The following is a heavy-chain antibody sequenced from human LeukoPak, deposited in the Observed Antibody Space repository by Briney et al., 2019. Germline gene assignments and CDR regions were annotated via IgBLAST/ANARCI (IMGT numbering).Heavy chain of an antibody. D-gene: IGHD5-18*01. CDR1: GFTFSGYG. V-gene: IGHV3-33*06. J-gene: IGHJ4*02. Sequence: GGPLRLSCAASGFTFSGYGMHWVRQAPDKGLEWVAVIWYDGNNKYYADSVKGRFTISRDNSKNTLYLQMNSLRVEDTAVYYCAKDWGYTTMVSYYFDYWGQGALVTVSS. CDR3: AKDWGYTTMVSYYFDY. CDR2: IWYDGNNK.